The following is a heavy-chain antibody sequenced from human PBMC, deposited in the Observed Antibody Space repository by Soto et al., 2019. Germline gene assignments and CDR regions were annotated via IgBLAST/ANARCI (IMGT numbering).Heavy chain of an antibody. J-gene: IGHJ4*02. V-gene: IGHV1-18*01. CDR2: SSAYNGNT. CDR3: ARGSRDSSSWFVDY. CDR1: GYTFTTYG. Sequence: ASVKVSCKASGYTFTTYGINWVRQAPGQGLEWMGWSSAYNGNTNYAQKLRGRVTMTTDTSTSTAYMELRSLRSDDTAVYYCARGSRDSSSWFVDYWGQGALVTVSS. D-gene: IGHD6-13*01.